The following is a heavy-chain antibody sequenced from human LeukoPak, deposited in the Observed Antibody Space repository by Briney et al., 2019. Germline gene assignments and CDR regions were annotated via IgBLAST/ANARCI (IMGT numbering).Heavy chain of an antibody. CDR3: ARNPTGYNSGWYVPDAFDI. CDR2: MNPNSGNT. Sequence: GASVKVSCKASGYTFTSYDINWVRQATGQGLEWMGWMNPNSGNTGYAQKFQGRVTMTRNTSISTAYMELSSLRSEDTAVYYCARNPTGYNSGWYVPDAFDIWGQGTMVTVSS. CDR1: GYTFTSYD. V-gene: IGHV1-8*01. J-gene: IGHJ3*02. D-gene: IGHD6-19*01.